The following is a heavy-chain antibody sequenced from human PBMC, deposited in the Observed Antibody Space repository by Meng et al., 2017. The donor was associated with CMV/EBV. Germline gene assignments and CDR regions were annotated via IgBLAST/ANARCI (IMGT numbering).Heavy chain of an antibody. J-gene: IGHJ6*02. CDR1: GFTFSNAW. V-gene: IGHV3-15*01. CDR2: IKSKTDGGTT. D-gene: IGHD4-11*01. Sequence: SCAASGFTFSNAWMSWVRQAPGKGLEWVGRIKSKTDGGTTDYAAPVKGRFTISRDDSKNTLYLQMNSLKTEDTAVYYCTTDTVTTVTTSPMWYYYYYYGMDVWGQGTTVTV. CDR3: TTDTVTTVTTSPMWYYYYYYGMDV.